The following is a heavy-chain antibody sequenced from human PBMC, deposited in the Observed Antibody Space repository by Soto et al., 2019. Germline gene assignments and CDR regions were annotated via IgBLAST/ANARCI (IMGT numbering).Heavy chain of an antibody. CDR2: INPAGGTT. V-gene: IGHV1-46*01. J-gene: IGHJ4*02. CDR1: GYSFTSTY. Sequence: QVQLVQSGAEVKKPGASVRISCRASGYSFTSTYVHWVRQAPGQGPEWMGIINPAGGTTYYAQKLQGRLTITSDTSTDTVFMDLNDLTSEDTAVYFCALKVVTYYDNWGQGTRLTVSS. D-gene: IGHD2-21*02. CDR3: ALKVVTYYDN.